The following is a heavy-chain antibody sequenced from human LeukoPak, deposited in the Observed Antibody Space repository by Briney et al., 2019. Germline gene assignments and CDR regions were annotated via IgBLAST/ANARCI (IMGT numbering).Heavy chain of an antibody. CDR3: AKDYSDSRVADVFFEY. Sequence: QPGGSLRLSCAASGLTFSDYAMSWFRQAPGKGLEWVSGITSGFTPHYADSVKGRFTISRDNSKNTFHLQLNSLRAEDTAVYYCAKDYSDSRVADVFFEYWGQGTPVTVSS. CDR1: GLTFSDYA. CDR2: ITSGFTP. V-gene: IGHV3-23*01. J-gene: IGHJ4*02. D-gene: IGHD2-15*01.